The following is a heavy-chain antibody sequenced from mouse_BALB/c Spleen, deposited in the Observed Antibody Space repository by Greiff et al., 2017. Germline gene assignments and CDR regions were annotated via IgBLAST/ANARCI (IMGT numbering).Heavy chain of an antibody. CDR2: IYPGDGDT. CDR3: AIGYGSSGYAMDY. CDR1: GYTFTSYW. V-gene: IGHV1-87*01. D-gene: IGHD1-1*01. J-gene: IGHJ4*01. Sequence: VQLQQSGAELARPGASVKLSCKASGYTFTSYWMQWVKQRPGQGLEWIGAIYPGDGDTRYTQKFKGKATLTADKSSSTAYMQLSSLASEDSAVYYCAIGYGSSGYAMDYWGQGTSVTVSS.